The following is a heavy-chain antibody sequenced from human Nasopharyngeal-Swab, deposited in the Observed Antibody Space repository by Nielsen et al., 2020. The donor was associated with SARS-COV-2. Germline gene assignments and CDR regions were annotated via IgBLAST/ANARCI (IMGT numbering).Heavy chain of an antibody. CDR2: IYYSGST. V-gene: IGHV4-30-4*01. J-gene: IGHJ5*02. Sequence: PGKGLEWIGYIYYSGSTYYNPSLKSRVTISVDTSKNQFYLKLSSVTAADTAVYYCARDYYDSSGYYGGFDPWGQGTLVTVSS. D-gene: IGHD3-22*01. CDR3: ARDYYDSSGYYGGFDP.